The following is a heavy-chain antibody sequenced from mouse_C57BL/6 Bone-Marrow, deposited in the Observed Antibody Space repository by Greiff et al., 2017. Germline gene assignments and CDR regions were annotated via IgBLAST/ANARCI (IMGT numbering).Heavy chain of an antibody. V-gene: IGHV5-4*01. J-gene: IGHJ2*01. CDR3: ARGLRSFDY. Sequence: EVQGVESGGGLVKPGGSLKLSCAASGFTFSSYAMSWVRQTPEKRLEWVATISDGGSYTYYPDNVKGRFTISRDNAKNNLYLQMSNLKSEDTAMYYCARGLRSFDYWGQGTTLTVSS. CDR1: GFTFSSYA. D-gene: IGHD1-1*01. CDR2: ISDGGSYT.